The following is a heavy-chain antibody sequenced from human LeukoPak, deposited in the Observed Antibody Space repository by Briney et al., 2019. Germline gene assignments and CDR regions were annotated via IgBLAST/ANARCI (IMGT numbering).Heavy chain of an antibody. J-gene: IGHJ2*01. CDR3: ARLGGDTYYFGSASYPNWYFDL. V-gene: IGHV3-23*01. D-gene: IGHD3-10*01. CDR2: ISGSGGST. Sequence: GGSLRLSCAASGFTFSSYAMSWVRQAPGRGLEWVSAISGSGGSTYYADSVKGRFTISRDNSKNTLYLQMNSLRAEDTAVYYCARLGGDTYYFGSASYPNWYFDLWGRGTLVTVSS. CDR1: GFTFSSYA.